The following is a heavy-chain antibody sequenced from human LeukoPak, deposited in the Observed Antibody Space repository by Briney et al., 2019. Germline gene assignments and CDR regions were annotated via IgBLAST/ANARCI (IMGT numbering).Heavy chain of an antibody. CDR1: GGSFSGHY. Sequence: SETLSLTCAVYGGSFSGHYWSWIRQPPGKGLEWIGEINHSGSTNYNPSLKSRVTISVDTSKNQFSLKLSSVTAADTAVYYCARGGRTYYYDSSGYRKTDAFDIWGQGTMVTVSS. J-gene: IGHJ3*02. CDR2: INHSGST. V-gene: IGHV4-34*01. CDR3: ARGGRTYYYDSSGYRKTDAFDI. D-gene: IGHD3-22*01.